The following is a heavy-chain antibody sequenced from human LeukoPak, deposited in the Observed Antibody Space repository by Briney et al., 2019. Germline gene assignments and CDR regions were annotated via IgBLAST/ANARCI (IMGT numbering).Heavy chain of an antibody. D-gene: IGHD3-22*01. CDR3: ARDQVVPGAFDI. V-gene: IGHV4-39*07. CDR2: IYHSGST. Sequence: SETLSLTCTVSGGSISSSSYYWGWIRQPPGKGLEWIGEIYHSGSTNYNPSLKSRVTISVDKSKNQFSLKLSSVTAADTAVYYCARDQVVPGAFDIRGQGTMVTVSS. J-gene: IGHJ3*02. CDR1: GGSISSSSYY.